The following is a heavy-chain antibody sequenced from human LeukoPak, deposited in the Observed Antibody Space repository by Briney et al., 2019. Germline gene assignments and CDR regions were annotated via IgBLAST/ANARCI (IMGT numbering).Heavy chain of an antibody. V-gene: IGHV7-4-1*02. CDR3: ARRGPPSGHSGYSYYFDY. CDR1: GYTFTSYD. J-gene: IGHJ4*02. CDR2: INTNTGNP. D-gene: IGHD5-12*01. Sequence: ASVKVSCKASGYTFTSYDINWVRQATGQGLEWMGWINTNTGNPTYAQGFTGRFVFSLDTSVSTAYLQLSILKAEATAVYYCARRGPPSGHSGYSYYFDYWGQGTLVTVSS.